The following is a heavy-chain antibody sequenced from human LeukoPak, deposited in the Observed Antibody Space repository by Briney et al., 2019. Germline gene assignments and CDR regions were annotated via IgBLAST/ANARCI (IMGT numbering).Heavy chain of an antibody. CDR1: GFAFSSYG. Sequence: GGSLSLSCAASGFAFSSYGMSWVRQAPGKGLEWVSSISGNGDSTYYADSVKGRFTISRDNSKNTLYLQMNSLRAEDTAVYYCAKDTGYPYNWFDPWGQGTLVTVSS. V-gene: IGHV3-23*01. D-gene: IGHD3-16*02. CDR2: ISGNGDST. CDR3: AKDTGYPYNWFDP. J-gene: IGHJ5*02.